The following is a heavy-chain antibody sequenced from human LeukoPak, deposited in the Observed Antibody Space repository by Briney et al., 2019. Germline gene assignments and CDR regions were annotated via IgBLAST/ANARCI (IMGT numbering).Heavy chain of an antibody. CDR3: ARGHYDFWSGYYIPPFFDY. J-gene: IGHJ4*02. Sequence: GASVKVSCKASGYTFTSYDINWVRQATGQGLEWMGWMNPNSGNTGYAQKFQGRVTMTRNTSISTAYMELSSLRSEDTAVYYCARGHYDFWSGYYIPPFFDYWGQGTLVTVSS. V-gene: IGHV1-8*01. CDR2: MNPNSGNT. CDR1: GYTFTSYD. D-gene: IGHD3-3*01.